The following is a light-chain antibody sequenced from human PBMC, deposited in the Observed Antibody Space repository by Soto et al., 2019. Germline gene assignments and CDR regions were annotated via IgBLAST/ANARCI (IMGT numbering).Light chain of an antibody. J-gene: IGKJ5*01. CDR3: KQYNNWPPIS. V-gene: IGKV3-15*01. Sequence: EIGMTQSPATLSVSPGERATLSCRASQSVSSNLAWYQQKPGQAPRLLIYGASTRATGIPARFSGSGSGTEFPRTISSLQSEDFAVYYCKQYNNWPPISFGQGTRLEIK. CDR2: GAS. CDR1: QSVSSN.